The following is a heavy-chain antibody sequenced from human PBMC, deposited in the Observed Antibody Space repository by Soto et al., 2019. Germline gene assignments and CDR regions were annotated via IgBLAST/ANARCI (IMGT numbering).Heavy chain of an antibody. CDR3: ARIVGAKPSGTYYYYGMDV. D-gene: IGHD1-26*01. CDR1: GFSLSTSGMC. CDR2: IDWDDDK. J-gene: IGHJ6*02. V-gene: IGHV2-70*01. Sequence: GPTLVNPTQTLTLTCTFSGFSLSTSGMCVSWIRQPPGKALEWLALIDWDDDKYYSTSLKTRLTISKDTSKNQVVLTMTNMDPVDTATYYCARIVGAKPSGTYYYYGMDVWGQGTTVTVSS.